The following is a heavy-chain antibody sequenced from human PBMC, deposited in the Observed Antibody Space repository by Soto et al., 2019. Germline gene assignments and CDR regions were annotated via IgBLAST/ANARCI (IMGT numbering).Heavy chain of an antibody. V-gene: IGHV4-59*01. J-gene: IGHJ4*02. CDR2: IFYSGTT. CDR3: ARGGSSGYDPFDY. D-gene: IGHD5-12*01. Sequence: SETLSLTCTVSGGSISSYYWSWIRQPPGKGLEWIAYIFYSGTTNYNPSVKSRVTISVDTSKNQFSLKLSSVTAADTAVYYCARGGSSGYDPFDYWGQGTLVTVSS. CDR1: GGSISSYY.